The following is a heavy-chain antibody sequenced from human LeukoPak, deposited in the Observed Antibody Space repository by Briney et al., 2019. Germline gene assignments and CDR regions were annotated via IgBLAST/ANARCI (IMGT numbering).Heavy chain of an antibody. Sequence: GGSLRLSCAASGFSFSSYGIHCVRQAPGKGLEWVAFIRYDGSNKYYADSVKGRFTISRDNSKDTLYLRMNSLRVEDTAVYYCAKGGPYSSSTYAFDIWGQGTMVTVSS. J-gene: IGHJ3*02. CDR3: AKGGPYSSSTYAFDI. CDR2: IRYDGSNK. D-gene: IGHD6-6*01. CDR1: GFSFSSYG. V-gene: IGHV3-30*02.